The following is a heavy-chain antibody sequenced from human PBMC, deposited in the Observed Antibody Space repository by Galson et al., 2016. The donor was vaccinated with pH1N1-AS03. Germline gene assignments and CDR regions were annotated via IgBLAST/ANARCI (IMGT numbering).Heavy chain of an antibody. J-gene: IGHJ5*02. V-gene: IGHV2-5*02. CDR2: TYWDDDK. CDR1: GFSLRTSGMG. Sequence: PALVKPTQTLTLTCTFSGFSLRTSGMGVGWIRQPPGKALEWLALTYWDDDKHYSPSLKSRLTITEDTSKNQVVLTMTNMDPVDTATYYCAHFLYGDYATWFDPWGQGTLVTVSS. CDR3: AHFLYGDYATWFDP. D-gene: IGHD4-17*01.